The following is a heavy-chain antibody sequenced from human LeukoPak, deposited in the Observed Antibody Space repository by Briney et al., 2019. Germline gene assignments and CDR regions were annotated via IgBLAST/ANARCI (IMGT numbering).Heavy chain of an antibody. V-gene: IGHV3-48*01. CDR1: GFPFSSYS. D-gene: IGHD2-8*01. CDR2: INSGSTTI. Sequence: PGGSLRLSCAASGFPFSSYSMNWVRQAPGKGLEWVSYINSGSTTIYSADSVKGRFTISRDNAKNSLFLQMNGLRAEDTAVYYCASSRTSNRYFDLWGRGTLVTVSS. CDR3: ASSRTSNRYFDL. J-gene: IGHJ2*01.